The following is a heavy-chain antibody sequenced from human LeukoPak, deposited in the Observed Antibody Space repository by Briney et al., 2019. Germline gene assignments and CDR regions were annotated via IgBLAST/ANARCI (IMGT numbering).Heavy chain of an antibody. J-gene: IGHJ4*02. CDR2: IHTSGST. CDR3: ARGDVVVPAALTY. V-gene: IGHV4-4*07. CDR1: GGPISSYY. Sequence: SETLFLTCTVYGGPISSYYWSWIRQPAGKVLEWIRRIHTSGSTNYNPSLKSRVTMSVDTPKHQISLKLSSVTTADTAVYDCARGDVVVPAALTYWGQGTLVTVSS. D-gene: IGHD2-2*01.